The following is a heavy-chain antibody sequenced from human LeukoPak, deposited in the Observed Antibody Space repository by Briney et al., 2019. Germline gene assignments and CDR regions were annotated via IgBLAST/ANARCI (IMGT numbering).Heavy chain of an antibody. CDR2: IYYSGST. CDR3: ARVRSKDVWRSYGSYYYYYYMDV. CDR1: GGSVSSSSYY. V-gene: IGHV4-39*07. Sequence: PSETLSLTCTVSGGSVSSSSYYWGWIRQPPGKGLEWIGSIYYSGSTYYNPSLKSRVTISVDTSKNQFSLKLSSVTAADTAVYYCARVRSKDVWRSYGSYYYYYYMDVWGKGTTVTISS. J-gene: IGHJ6*03. D-gene: IGHD3-16*01.